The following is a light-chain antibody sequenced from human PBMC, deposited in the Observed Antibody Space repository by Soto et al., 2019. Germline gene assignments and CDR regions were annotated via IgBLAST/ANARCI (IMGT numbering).Light chain of an antibody. CDR2: GAS. J-gene: IGKJ4*01. Sequence: EIVMTQSPATLSVSPGERATLSCRASQNINSDLARYQQKPGQAPRLLIYGASTRATGIPARFSGSGSGTEFTLTISGLQSEDFGAYYCQHYSNWPPLTFGGGTKVDIK. V-gene: IGKV3-15*01. CDR1: QNINSD. CDR3: QHYSNWPPLT.